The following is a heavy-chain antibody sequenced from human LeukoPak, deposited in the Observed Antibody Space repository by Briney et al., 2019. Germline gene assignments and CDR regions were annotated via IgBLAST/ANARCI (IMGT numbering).Heavy chain of an antibody. CDR1: GYTFTSYG. D-gene: IGHD2-15*01. J-gene: IGHJ4*02. Sequence: ASVKVSSKASGYTFTSYGISWVRQAPGQGLEWMGWISAYNGNTNYAQKIQGRVTMITDTSTSTAYMELRSLTSDDTAVYYCARYSGGSCPFDCWGQGTLVTVSS. CDR2: ISAYNGNT. CDR3: ARYSGGSCPFDC. V-gene: IGHV1-18*01.